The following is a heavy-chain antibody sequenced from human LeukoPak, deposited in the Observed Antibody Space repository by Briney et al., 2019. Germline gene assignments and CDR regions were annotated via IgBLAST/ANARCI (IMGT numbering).Heavy chain of an antibody. CDR1: GGSISSGDHY. CDR3: AGDQVSTPHYYYGMDV. CDR2: IYYSGST. J-gene: IGHJ6*02. D-gene: IGHD2-8*01. V-gene: IGHV4-30-4*08. Sequence: PSETLSLTCTVSGGSISSGDHYWSWIRQPPGKGLEWIGYIYYSGSTYYNPSLKSRVTISVDTSKNQFSLKLSSVTAADTAVYYCAGDQVSTPHYYYGMDVWGQGTTVTVSS.